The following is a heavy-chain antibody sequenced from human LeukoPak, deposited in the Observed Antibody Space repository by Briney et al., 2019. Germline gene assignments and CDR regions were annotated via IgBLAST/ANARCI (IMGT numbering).Heavy chain of an antibody. J-gene: IGHJ5*02. V-gene: IGHV4-59*01. CDR1: GGSISSYY. D-gene: IGHD4-17*01. CDR2: IYYSGST. Sequence: PSETLSLTCTVSGGSISSYYWSWIRQPPGKGLGWIGYIYYSGSTNYNPSLKSRVTISVDTSKNQFSLKLSSVTAADTAVYYCARSTVTTRWFDPWGQGTLVNVSS. CDR3: ARSTVTTRWFDP.